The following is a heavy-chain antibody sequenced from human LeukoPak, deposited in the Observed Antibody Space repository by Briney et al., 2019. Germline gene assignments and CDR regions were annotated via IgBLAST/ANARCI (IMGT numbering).Heavy chain of an antibody. D-gene: IGHD2/OR15-2a*01. V-gene: IGHV4-31*03. CDR3: GREVQYYGYFDH. Sequence: SETVSLTCTVSGCSISSCGYYWGWIRQDPGKGLEWIGYIYYSGSTYYNPSLKSRVTISVDTSKNQFSLKQSSLTTADTAVYYCGREVQYYGYFDHWGQGTLVTVSS. CDR2: IYYSGST. J-gene: IGHJ4*02. CDR1: GCSISSCGYY.